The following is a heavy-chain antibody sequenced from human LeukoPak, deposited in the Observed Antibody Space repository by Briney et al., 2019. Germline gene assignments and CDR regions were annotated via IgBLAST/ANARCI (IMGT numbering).Heavy chain of an antibody. D-gene: IGHD1-1*01. V-gene: IGHV3-11*04. J-gene: IGHJ4*02. CDR3: AREVWNASLYFDY. Sequence: PGGSLRLSCAASGFTFSDYYMSWIRQAPGKGLEWVSYISSSGSTIYYADSVKGRFTISRDNAKNSLYLQMNSLRAEDTAVYYCAREVWNASLYFDYWGQGTLVTVSS. CDR2: ISSSGSTI. CDR1: GFTFSDYY.